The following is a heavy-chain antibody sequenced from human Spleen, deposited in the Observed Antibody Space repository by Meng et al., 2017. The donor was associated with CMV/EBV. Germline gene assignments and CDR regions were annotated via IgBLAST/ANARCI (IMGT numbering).Heavy chain of an antibody. CDR2: INHSGST. CDR1: GGSFSGYY. J-gene: IGHJ4*02. V-gene: IGHV4-34*01. CDR3: ARGQSTHTRRSGYDNDY. Sequence: QVQTQEWGAVLLKTSETLSLTCAVYGGSFSGYYWSWIRQPPGKGLEWIGEINHSGSTNYNPSLKSRVTISVDTSKNQFSLKLSSVTAADTAVYYCARGQSTHTRRSGYDNDYWGQGTLVTVSS. D-gene: IGHD3-3*01.